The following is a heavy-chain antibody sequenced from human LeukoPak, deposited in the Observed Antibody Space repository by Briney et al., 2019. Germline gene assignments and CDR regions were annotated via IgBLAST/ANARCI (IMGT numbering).Heavy chain of an antibody. Sequence: SETLSLTCAVYGGSFSGYYWSWIRQPPGKGLEWIGEINHSGSTNYNPSLKSRVTISVDASKNQFSLKLNSVTAADTAVYYCARGNPYKVLLRPQSNWFDPWGQGTLVTVSS. J-gene: IGHJ5*02. D-gene: IGHD2-15*01. V-gene: IGHV4-34*01. CDR1: GGSFSGYY. CDR3: ARGNPYKVLLRPQSNWFDP. CDR2: INHSGST.